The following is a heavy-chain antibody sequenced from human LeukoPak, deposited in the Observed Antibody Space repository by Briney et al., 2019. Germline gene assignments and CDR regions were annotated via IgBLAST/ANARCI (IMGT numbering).Heavy chain of an antibody. D-gene: IGHD3-3*01. V-gene: IGHV1-24*01. J-gene: IGHJ4*02. CDR3: AAYYDFWSLTVDY. CDR2: FDPEDGET. Sequence: ASVKVSCKVSGYTLTELSMHWVRQAPGKVLEWMGGFDPEDGETIYAQKFQGRVTMTEDTSTDTAYMELSSLRSEDTAVYYCAAYYDFWSLTVDYWGQGTLVTVSS. CDR1: GYTLTELS.